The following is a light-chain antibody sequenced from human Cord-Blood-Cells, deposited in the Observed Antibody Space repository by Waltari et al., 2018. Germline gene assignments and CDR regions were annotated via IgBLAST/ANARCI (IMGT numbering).Light chain of an antibody. Sequence: QSVLTQPPSVSGAPGQRVTISCTGRSSNIGAGYDVHWYPQLPGTAPKLLIYGNSNRPSGVPDRFSGSKSGTSASLAITGLQAEDEADYYCQSYDSSLSGYVFGTRTKVTVL. CDR1: SSNIGAGYD. V-gene: IGLV1-40*01. CDR2: GNS. CDR3: QSYDSSLSGYV. J-gene: IGLJ1*01.